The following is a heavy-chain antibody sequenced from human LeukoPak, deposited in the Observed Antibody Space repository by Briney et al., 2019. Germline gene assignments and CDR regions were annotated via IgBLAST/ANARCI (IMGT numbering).Heavy chain of an antibody. Sequence: GGSLRLSCAAPGFTFSSYAMSWVRQAPGKGLEWVSAISGSGGSTYYADSVKGRFTISRDNSKNTLYLQMNSLRAEDTAVYYCALTIAAAGTFDYWGQGTLVTVSS. J-gene: IGHJ4*02. V-gene: IGHV3-23*01. CDR1: GFTFSSYA. CDR2: ISGSGGST. CDR3: ALTIAAAGTFDY. D-gene: IGHD6-13*01.